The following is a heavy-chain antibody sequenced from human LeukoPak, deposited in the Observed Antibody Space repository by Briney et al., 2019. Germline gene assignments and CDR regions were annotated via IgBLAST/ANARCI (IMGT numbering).Heavy chain of an antibody. CDR3: ARDSETTPIHVLGY. CDR2: VSSDGGIK. CDR1: GFTFSRDW. Sequence: GGSLRLSCVASGFTFSRDWMSWVRQAPGKGLEWVTLVSSDGGIKYYADSVKGRFSVSRDISKNTLYLQMNSLRVDDTAVYYCARDSETTPIHVLGYWGQGTLVTVSS. D-gene: IGHD2-15*01. V-gene: IGHV3-30-3*01. J-gene: IGHJ4*02.